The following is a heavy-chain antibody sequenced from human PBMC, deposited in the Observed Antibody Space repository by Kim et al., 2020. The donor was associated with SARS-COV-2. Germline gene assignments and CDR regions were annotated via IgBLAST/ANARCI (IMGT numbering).Heavy chain of an antibody. V-gene: IGHV3-30*18. CDR1: GFTFSSYG. J-gene: IGHJ4*01. CDR2: ISYDGSNK. CDR3: AKEKQTLSYGPTLVWDY. D-gene: IGHD5-18*01. Sequence: GGSLRLSCAASGFTFSSYGMHWVRQAPGKGLEWVAVISYDGSNKYYADSVKGRFTISRDNSKNTLYLQINSLRAEDTAVYYCAKEKQTLSYGPTLVWDY.